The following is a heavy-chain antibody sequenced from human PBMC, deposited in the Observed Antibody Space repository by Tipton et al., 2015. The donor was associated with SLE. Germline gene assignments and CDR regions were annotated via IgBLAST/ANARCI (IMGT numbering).Heavy chain of an antibody. V-gene: IGHV3-7*01. CDR2: MNIDGSQK. Sequence: SLRLSCAASGFTVSSDYMSWVRQAPGKGLEWVAKMNIDGSQKYYADSVKGRFTISRDNSKNTLYLQMNSLRAEDTAVYYCASSLLTVFAGFDYWGQGTLVTVSS. J-gene: IGHJ4*02. CDR3: ASSLLTVFAGFDY. D-gene: IGHD3-3*01. CDR1: GFTVSSDY.